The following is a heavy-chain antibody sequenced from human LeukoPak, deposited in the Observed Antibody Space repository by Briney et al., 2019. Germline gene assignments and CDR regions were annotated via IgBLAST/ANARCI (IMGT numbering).Heavy chain of an antibody. Sequence: ASVKVSCKVSGYTLTELSMHWLRQAPGKGLEWMGGFDPEDGETIYAQKFQGRVTMTEDTSTDAAYMELSSLRSEDTAVYYCATDQINCSSTSCYVYWGQGTLVTVSS. V-gene: IGHV1-24*01. D-gene: IGHD2-2*01. CDR1: GYTLTELS. J-gene: IGHJ4*02. CDR3: ATDQINCSSTSCYVY. CDR2: FDPEDGET.